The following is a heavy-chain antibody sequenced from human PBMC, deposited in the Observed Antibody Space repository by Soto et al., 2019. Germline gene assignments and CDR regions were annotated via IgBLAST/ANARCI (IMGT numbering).Heavy chain of an antibody. V-gene: IGHV3-33*01. CDR1: GFTFSSYV. J-gene: IGHJ6*02. CDR3: ARDLVGGHSYSDGMDV. D-gene: IGHD5-18*01. Sequence: PGGSLRLSCAASGFTFSSYVMNWVRQPPGKGLEWVAGIWSDGSSNYYADCVKGRCTICRDNSKTTLYLQMNSLRAEDTAVYYCARDLVGGHSYSDGMDVFGQGTTVTVFS. CDR2: IWSDGSSN.